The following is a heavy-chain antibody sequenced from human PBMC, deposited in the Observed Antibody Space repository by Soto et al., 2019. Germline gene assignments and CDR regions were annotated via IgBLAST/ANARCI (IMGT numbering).Heavy chain of an antibody. J-gene: IGHJ5*02. CDR2: IYYSGST. CDR3: ARESITMVRGVISWFDP. Sequence: SETLSLSCAFPGRTLSCSGYYWGWIRQPPGQGLEWIGSIYYSGSTYYNPSLKSRVTISVDTSKNQFSLKLSSVTAADTAVYYCARESITMVRGVISWFDPWGQGTLVTVSS. V-gene: IGHV4-39*07. D-gene: IGHD3-10*01. CDR1: GRTLSCSGYY.